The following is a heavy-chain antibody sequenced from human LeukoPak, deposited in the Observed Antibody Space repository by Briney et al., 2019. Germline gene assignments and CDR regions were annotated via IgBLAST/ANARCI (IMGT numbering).Heavy chain of an antibody. CDR1: GFTFSRCD. V-gene: IGHV3-30*18. Sequence: GGSLRLSCAASGFTFSRCDMQWVRQAPGKGLEWVAFISSDGSNRYYADSVKGRFTISRDNSKNTLYLQMNSLRAEDTAVYYCAKDSHYYYDSSGYYRFDYWGQGTLVTVSS. CDR2: ISSDGSNR. D-gene: IGHD3-22*01. J-gene: IGHJ4*02. CDR3: AKDSHYYYDSSGYYRFDY.